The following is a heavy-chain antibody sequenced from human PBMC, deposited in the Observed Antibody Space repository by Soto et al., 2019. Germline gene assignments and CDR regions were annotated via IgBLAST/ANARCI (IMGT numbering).Heavy chain of an antibody. CDR2: IYYSGST. J-gene: IGHJ5*02. CDR1: GGSISSSGYY. V-gene: IGHV4-39*01. Sequence: SETLSLTCTVSGGSISSSGYYWGWIRQPPGKGLEWIGSIYYSGSTYYSPSLKSRVALSVDTSKNQFSLKLSSVTAADTAVYYCATSSGNSIINWFDPWSQGNLDTVSS. D-gene: IGHD1-7*01. CDR3: ATSSGNSIINWFDP.